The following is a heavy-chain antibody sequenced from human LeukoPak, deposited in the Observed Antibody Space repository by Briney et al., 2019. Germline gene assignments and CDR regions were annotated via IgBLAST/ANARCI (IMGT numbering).Heavy chain of an antibody. CDR3: ARAVWELHPFDY. J-gene: IGHJ4*02. Sequence: PGGSLRLSCAASGFTFSSYEMNWVRQAPGKGLEWVSYISSSCSTIYYAYFVKGRFTISRDNAKNSLYLQMNSLRAEDTAVYYCARAVWELHPFDYWGQGTLVTVSS. CDR1: GFTFSSYE. D-gene: IGHD1-26*01. V-gene: IGHV3-48*03. CDR2: ISSSCSTI.